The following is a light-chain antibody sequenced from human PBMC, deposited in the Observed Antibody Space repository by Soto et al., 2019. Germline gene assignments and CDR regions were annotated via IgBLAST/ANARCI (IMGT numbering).Light chain of an antibody. CDR1: QGISNW. CDR2: HAS. Sequence: DIQMTQSPSTLSASIGDTVTVACRASQGISNWLAWYQQKPGKAPKLLIFHASSLESGVPSRFSGSGFGTEFSLTISSLQPDDFASYYCQQYNTLSGTFGQGTKVDIK. CDR3: QQYNTLSGT. V-gene: IGKV1-5*01. J-gene: IGKJ1*01.